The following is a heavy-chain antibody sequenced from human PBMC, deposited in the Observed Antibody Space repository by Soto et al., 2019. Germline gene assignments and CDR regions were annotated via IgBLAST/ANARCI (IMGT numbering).Heavy chain of an antibody. CDR3: GSAMGYYASGSYFDP. Sequence: SETLSLTCSVSGDSISTYYWSWIRQPPGKGLEWIGYIYYSGSTNYNPSLKSRVVISVDTSKNQFSLKLTSVTAADTAVYYCGSAMGYYASGSYFDPWGQGILVTVSS. CDR1: GDSISTYY. CDR2: IYYSGST. V-gene: IGHV4-59*01. J-gene: IGHJ5*02. D-gene: IGHD3-10*01.